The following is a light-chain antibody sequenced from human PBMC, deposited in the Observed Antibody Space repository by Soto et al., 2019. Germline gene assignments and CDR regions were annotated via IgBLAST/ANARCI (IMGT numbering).Light chain of an antibody. CDR2: DVS. CDR1: SRDVGGYNY. CDR3: SSYTSSSTLYV. J-gene: IGLJ1*01. V-gene: IGLV2-14*01. Sequence: QSALTQPASVSGSPGQSITISCTGTSRDVGGYNYVSWYQQHPGKAPKLMIYDVSNRPSGVSNRFSGSKSGNTASLTISRLQAEDEADYYCSSYTSSSTLYVFGTGTKLTVL.